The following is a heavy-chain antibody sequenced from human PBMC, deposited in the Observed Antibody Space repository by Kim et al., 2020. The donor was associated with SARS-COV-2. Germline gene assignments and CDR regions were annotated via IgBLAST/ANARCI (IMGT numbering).Heavy chain of an antibody. Sequence: GGSLRLSCAASGFTFSSYWMSWVRQAPGKGLEWVANIKQDGSEKYYVDSVKGRFTISRDNAKNSLYLQMNSLRAEDTAVYYCARAGAAREGIYYYYYGMDVWGQGTTVTVSS. J-gene: IGHJ6*02. CDR3: ARAGAAREGIYYYYYGMDV. CDR1: GFTFSSYW. D-gene: IGHD6-6*01. V-gene: IGHV3-7*01. CDR2: IKQDGSEK.